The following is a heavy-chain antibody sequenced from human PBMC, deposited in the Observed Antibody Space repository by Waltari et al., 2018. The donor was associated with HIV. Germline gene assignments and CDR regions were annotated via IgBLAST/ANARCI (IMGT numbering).Heavy chain of an antibody. CDR1: GGSFSGNY. Sequence: QVQLNQWGAGLLKPSETLSLTCAVYGGSFSGNYWTWLRQPPGKGLEWIGEINHAGSTNYNPSVKSRVTMSVDTSKNQFSLKLTSVTAADTALYYCARRAPMAYFDYWGQGSLVTVSS. CDR3: ARRAPMAYFDY. CDR2: INHAGST. J-gene: IGHJ4*02. D-gene: IGHD2-8*01. V-gene: IGHV4-34*01.